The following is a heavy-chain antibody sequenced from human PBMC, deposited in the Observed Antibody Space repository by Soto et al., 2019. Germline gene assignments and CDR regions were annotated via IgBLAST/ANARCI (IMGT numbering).Heavy chain of an antibody. D-gene: IGHD2-15*01. CDR3: TTHRDIVVVVAAPFYYYYMDV. Sequence: GGSLRLSCAASGFTFSNAWMSWVRQAPGKGLEWVGRIKSKTDGGTTDYAAPVKGRFTISRDDSKNTLYLQMNSLKTEDTAVYYCTTHRDIVVVVAAPFYYYYMDVWGKGTTVTVSS. J-gene: IGHJ6*03. CDR1: GFTFSNAW. V-gene: IGHV3-15*01. CDR2: IKSKTDGGTT.